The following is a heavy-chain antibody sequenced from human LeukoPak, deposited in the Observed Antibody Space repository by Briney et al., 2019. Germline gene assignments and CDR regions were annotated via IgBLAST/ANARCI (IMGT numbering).Heavy chain of an antibody. V-gene: IGHV3-7*03. CDR2: IKQDGSEK. CDR1: GFTFSSYW. D-gene: IGHD3-3*01. J-gene: IGHJ3*02. CDR3: ARGSGITIFGVVAIRGAFDI. Sequence: PGGSLRLSCAASGFTFSSYWMSWVRQAPGKGLEWVANIKQDGSEKYYVDSVKGRFTISRDNAKNSLYLQMNSLRAEDTAVYYCARGSGITIFGVVAIRGAFDIWGQGTMVTVSS.